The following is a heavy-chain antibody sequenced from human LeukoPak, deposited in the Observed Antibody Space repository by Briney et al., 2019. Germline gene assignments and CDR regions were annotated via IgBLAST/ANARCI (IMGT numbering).Heavy chain of an antibody. CDR3: ARETSESYPDY. V-gene: IGHV4-34*01. CDR1: GGSFSGYY. CDR2: INHSGST. J-gene: IGHJ4*02. D-gene: IGHD1-26*01. Sequence: SETLSLTCAVYGGSFSGYYWSWIRQPPGKGLEWIGEINHSGSTNYNPSLKSRVTISVDTSKNQFSLKLSSVTAADTAVYYCARETSESYPDYWGQGTLVTVPS.